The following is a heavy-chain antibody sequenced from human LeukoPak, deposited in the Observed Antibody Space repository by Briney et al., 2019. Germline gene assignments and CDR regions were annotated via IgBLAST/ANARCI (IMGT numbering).Heavy chain of an antibody. CDR2: INHSGST. D-gene: IGHD4-17*01. Sequence: SETLSLTCAVYGGSFSGYYWSWIRQPPGKGLEWIGEINHSGSTNYNPSLKSRVTISVDTSKNQFSLKLSSVTAADTAVYYCARGQATVNYWGQGTLVTVSS. CDR1: GGSFSGYY. J-gene: IGHJ4*02. CDR3: ARGQATVNY. V-gene: IGHV4-34*01.